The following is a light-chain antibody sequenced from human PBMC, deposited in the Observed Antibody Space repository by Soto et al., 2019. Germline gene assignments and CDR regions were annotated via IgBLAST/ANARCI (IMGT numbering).Light chain of an antibody. J-gene: IGKJ1*01. CDR2: TAS. Sequence: GDRVTITCRASQDIGIYLSWYQQKSGGVPRLLIYTASTLQSGVPSRFSGSRSGTDFTLTISSLQPEDAATYFYQKNVDAPRTFGQGTKVEIK. CDR3: QKNVDAPRT. CDR1: QDIGIY. V-gene: IGKV1-27*01.